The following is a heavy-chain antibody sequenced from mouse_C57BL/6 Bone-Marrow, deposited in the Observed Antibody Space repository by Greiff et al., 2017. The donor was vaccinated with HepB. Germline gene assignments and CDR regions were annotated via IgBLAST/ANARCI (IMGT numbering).Heavy chain of an antibody. Sequence: VQLQQSGPELVKPGASVKIPCKASGYTFTDYNMDWVKQSHGKSLEWIGDINPNNGGTIYNQKFKGKATLTVDKSSITAYMELRSLTSEYTAVYYCARVGYTTVVASVYFDVWATVTTFTVSS. V-gene: IGHV1-18*01. CDR2: INPNNGGT. D-gene: IGHD1-1*01. CDR1: GYTFTDYN. CDR3: ARVGYTTVVASVYFDV. J-gene: IGHJ1*03.